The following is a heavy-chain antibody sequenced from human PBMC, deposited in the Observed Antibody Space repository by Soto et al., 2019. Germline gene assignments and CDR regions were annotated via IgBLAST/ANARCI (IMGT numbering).Heavy chain of an antibody. D-gene: IGHD3-22*01. Sequence: PSETLSLTCTVSGGSISTGVYYWNGIRQHPGKGLECIGYIYYSGSTYYNPSLKSRVTISVDTSKNQFSLKLSSVTAADTAVYYCATNGDYYDSSGPKYFHHWGQGTLVTVSS. CDR1: GGSISTGVYY. CDR2: IYYSGST. J-gene: IGHJ1*01. CDR3: ATNGDYYDSSGPKYFHH. V-gene: IGHV4-31*03.